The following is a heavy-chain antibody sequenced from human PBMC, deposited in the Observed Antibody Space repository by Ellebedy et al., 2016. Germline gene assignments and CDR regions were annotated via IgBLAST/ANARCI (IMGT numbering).Heavy chain of an antibody. V-gene: IGHV4-34*01. J-gene: IGHJ5*02. Sequence: SETLSLTXAVYGGSFSGYYWSWIRQPPGKGLEWIGSIYHSGSTYYNPSLKSRVTISVDTSKNQFSLKLSSVTAADTAVYYCARGLGGATSRFNPWGQGTLVTVSS. CDR2: IYHSGST. CDR3: ARGLGGATSRFNP. D-gene: IGHD1-26*01. CDR1: GGSFSGYY.